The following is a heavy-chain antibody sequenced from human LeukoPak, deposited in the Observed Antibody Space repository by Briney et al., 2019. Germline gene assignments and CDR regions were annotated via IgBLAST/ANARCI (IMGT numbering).Heavy chain of an antibody. CDR1: GGSISSGSYY. CDR3: ARVSWDYYYMDV. CDR2: IYTSGST. V-gene: IGHV4-61*02. Sequence: SQTLSLTCTVSGGSISSGSYYWSWIRQPAGKGLEWIGRIYTSGSTNYNPSLKSRVTISVDTSKNQFSLKLSSVTAADTAVYYCARVSWDYYYMDVWGKGTTVTISS. J-gene: IGHJ6*03. D-gene: IGHD6-13*01.